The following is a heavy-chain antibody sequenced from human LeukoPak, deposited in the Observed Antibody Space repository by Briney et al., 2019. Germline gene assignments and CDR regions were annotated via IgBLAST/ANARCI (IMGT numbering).Heavy chain of an antibody. D-gene: IGHD2-2*01. V-gene: IGHV4-59*01. CDR2: IYYSGST. CDR1: GGSISSYY. J-gene: IGHJ4*02. CDR3: ARFIKARYCSSTSCLHTYFDY. Sequence: PSETLSLTCTVSGGSISSYYWSWIRQPPGKGLEWIGYIYYSGSTNYNPSLKSRVTISVDTSKNQFSLKLSSVTAADTAVYYCARFIKARYCSSTSCLHTYFDYWGQGTLVTVSS.